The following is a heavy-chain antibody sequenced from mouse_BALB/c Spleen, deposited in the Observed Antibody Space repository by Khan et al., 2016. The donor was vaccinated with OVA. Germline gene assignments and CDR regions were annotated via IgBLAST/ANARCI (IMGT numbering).Heavy chain of an antibody. CDR2: IWAGGST. CDR3: ARDHGSSYEYVDY. D-gene: IGHD1-1*01. CDR1: GFSLTSYG. Sequence: VQLQESGPGLVAPSQSLSITCTVSGFSLTSYGVHWVRQPPGKGLEWLGLIWAGGSTNYNSALMSRLSISKDNSKSQVFLKMNSLQTDDTAMYYCARDHGSSYEYVDYWGQGTTLTVSS. V-gene: IGHV2-9*02. J-gene: IGHJ2*01.